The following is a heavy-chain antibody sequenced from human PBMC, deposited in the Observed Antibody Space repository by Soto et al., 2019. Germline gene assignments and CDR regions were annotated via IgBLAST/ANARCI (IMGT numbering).Heavy chain of an antibody. CDR1: GYTFSDFD. J-gene: IGHJ6*02. V-gene: IGHV1-8*01. CDR3: ARGNPFNYAGFDV. CDR2: MNAKSGDT. Sequence: ASVKVSCKASGYTFSDFDINWLRQASGQGPEWMGWMNAKSGDTFFAQRFQGKFNMTWDTSLSTAYMEVGSLTSDDTAMYYCARGNPFNYAGFDVWGQGTTVTISS. D-gene: IGHD3-16*01.